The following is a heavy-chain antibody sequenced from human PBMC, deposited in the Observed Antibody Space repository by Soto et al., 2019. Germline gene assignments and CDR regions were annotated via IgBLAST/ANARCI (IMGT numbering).Heavy chain of an antibody. J-gene: IGHJ4*02. D-gene: IGHD6-19*01. CDR1: GGSFSGYY. Sequence: SETLSLTCAVYGGSFSGYYWSWIRQPPGKGLEWIGEINHSGSTNYNPSLKSRVTISVDTSKNQFSLKLSSVTAADTAVYYCATLSSWEGYSSGWYGGNWGQGTLVTVSS. CDR3: ATLSSWEGYSSGWYGGN. CDR2: INHSGST. V-gene: IGHV4-34*01.